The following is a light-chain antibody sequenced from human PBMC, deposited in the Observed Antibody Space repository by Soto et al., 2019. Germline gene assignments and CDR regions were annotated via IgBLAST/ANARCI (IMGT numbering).Light chain of an antibody. CDR2: GAS. V-gene: IGKV3-15*01. CDR1: QSVHNF. Sequence: EIVLTQSPATLSLSPGDRAALSCKASQSVHNFLAWYQQKPGQAPRLLISGASTRAAGISDRFRGSGSGTEFTLTISSLRSEDSAIYYCQQYFEWPPMTFGQGTKVDIK. CDR3: QQYFEWPPMT. J-gene: IGKJ1*01.